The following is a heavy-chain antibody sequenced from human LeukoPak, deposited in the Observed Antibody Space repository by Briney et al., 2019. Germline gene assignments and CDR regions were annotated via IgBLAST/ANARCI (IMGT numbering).Heavy chain of an antibody. CDR2: IITNYGTT. Sequence: GASVKVSCKASGYTFTSNYIHWVRQAPGQGLEWMGGIITNYGTTNYAQKYQGRVTITADESTTTVYMELSSLRSEDTAVYYCARPRTYYDFWRGYPPFDYWGQGTLVTVSS. CDR1: GYTFTSNY. V-gene: IGHV1-69*13. CDR3: ARPRTYYDFWRGYPPFDY. J-gene: IGHJ4*02. D-gene: IGHD3-3*01.